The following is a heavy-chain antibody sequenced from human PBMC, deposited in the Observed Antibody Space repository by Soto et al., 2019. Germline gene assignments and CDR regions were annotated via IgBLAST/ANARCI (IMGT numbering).Heavy chain of an antibody. J-gene: IGHJ5*02. D-gene: IGHD3-10*01. V-gene: IGHV1-69*13. CDR3: AREYGSGSYSGWFDP. CDR2: IIPIFGTA. Sequence: SVKVSCKASGGTFSSYAISWVRQAPGQGLEWMGGIIPIFGTANYAQKFQGRVTITADESTSTAYMELSSLRSEDTAVYYCAREYGSGSYSGWFDPWGQGTLVTVSS. CDR1: GGTFSSYA.